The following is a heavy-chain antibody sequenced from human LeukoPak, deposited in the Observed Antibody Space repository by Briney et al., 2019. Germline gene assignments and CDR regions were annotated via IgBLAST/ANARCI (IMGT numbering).Heavy chain of an antibody. Sequence: GGSLRLSCAASGFTFSSYAMSWVRQAPGKGLEWVSAISGSGGSTYYADSVKGRFTISRDNAKNSLYLQMNSLRAEDTAVYYCARDNSAYCGGDCYPRWGQGTLVTVSS. CDR2: ISGSGGST. CDR3: ARDNSAYCGGDCYPR. J-gene: IGHJ4*02. CDR1: GFTFSSYA. D-gene: IGHD2-21*02. V-gene: IGHV3-23*01.